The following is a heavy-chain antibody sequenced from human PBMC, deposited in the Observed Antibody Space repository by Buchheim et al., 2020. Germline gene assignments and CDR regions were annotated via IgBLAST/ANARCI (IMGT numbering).Heavy chain of an antibody. D-gene: IGHD3-22*01. CDR1: GFTFSTYG. J-gene: IGHJ6*02. CDR2: MWYDGTSA. V-gene: IGHV3-33*01. Sequence: QLQLVESGGGVVQPGTSLRLSCAASGFTFSTYGMHWVRQAPGKGLEWVAVMWYDGTSAYYAGSVQGRFIISRDNSKNTLYLQRDRRRGQYTTVYYCERNVWARGNYFTRGMDLWGLGTT. CDR3: ERNVWARGNYFTRGMDL.